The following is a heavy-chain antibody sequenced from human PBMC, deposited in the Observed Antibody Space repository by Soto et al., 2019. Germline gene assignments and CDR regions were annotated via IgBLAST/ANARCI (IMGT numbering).Heavy chain of an antibody. CDR2: INAGNGNT. CDR3: ARDMVEAASFWFDP. J-gene: IGHJ5*02. V-gene: IGHV1-3*01. D-gene: IGHD2-15*01. CDR1: GYTFTSYA. Sequence: ASVKVSCKASGYTFTSYAMHWVRQAPGQRLEWMGWINAGNGNTKYSQKFQGRVTITRDTSASTAYMELSSLRSEDTAVYYCARDMVEAASFWFDPWGQGTLVTVSS.